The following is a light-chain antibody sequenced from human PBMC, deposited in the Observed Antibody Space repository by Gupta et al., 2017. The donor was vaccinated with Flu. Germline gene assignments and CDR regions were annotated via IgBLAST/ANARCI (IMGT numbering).Light chain of an antibody. CDR1: NIGRKV. CDR3: QVWDSSSNHGV. V-gene: IGLV3-21*02. CDR2: DNS. Sequence: SYVLTQPPSVSVAPGQTASITCGGNNIGRKVVHWYQQKPGPAPVLVVYDNSDRPSGIPARFSGSNSGNTATLTISRVEAGDEADYYCQVWDSSSNHGVFGGGTKLTVL. J-gene: IGLJ3*02.